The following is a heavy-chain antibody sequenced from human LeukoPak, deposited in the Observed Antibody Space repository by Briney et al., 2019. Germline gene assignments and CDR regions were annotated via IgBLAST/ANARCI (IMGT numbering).Heavy chain of an antibody. D-gene: IGHD2-21*02. Sequence: SETLSLTCTVSGGSISSSSYYWGWIRQPPGKGLEWIGSIYYSGSTYYNPSLKSRVTISVDTSKNQFSLKLSSVTAADTAVYYCARTAVVTAQRGGYWGQGTLVTVSS. CDR3: ARTAVVTAQRGGY. CDR2: IYYSGST. J-gene: IGHJ4*02. V-gene: IGHV4-39*01. CDR1: GGSISSSSYY.